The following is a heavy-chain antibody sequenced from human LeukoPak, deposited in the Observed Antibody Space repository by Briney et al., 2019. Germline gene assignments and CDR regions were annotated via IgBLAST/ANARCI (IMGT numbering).Heavy chain of an antibody. D-gene: IGHD2-21*02. Sequence: PSETLSLTCTVYGGSFSGYYWSWIRQPPGKGLEWIGEINHSGSTNYNPSLKSRVTISVDTSKNQFSLKLSSVTAADTAVYYCASASYCGGDCYSDYWGQGTLVTVSS. CDR2: INHSGST. CDR3: ASASYCGGDCYSDY. J-gene: IGHJ4*02. CDR1: GGSFSGYY. V-gene: IGHV4-34*01.